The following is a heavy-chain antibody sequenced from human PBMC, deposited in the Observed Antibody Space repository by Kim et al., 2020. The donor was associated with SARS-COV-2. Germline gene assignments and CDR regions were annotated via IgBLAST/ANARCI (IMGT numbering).Heavy chain of an antibody. J-gene: IGHJ4*02. Sequence: KGRFTISRDNSKNTLYLQMNSLRAEDTAVYYCAKDHGGFLEWLFPRGFDYWGQGTLVTVSS. CDR3: AKDHGGFLEWLFPRGFDY. D-gene: IGHD3-3*01. V-gene: IGHV3-23*01.